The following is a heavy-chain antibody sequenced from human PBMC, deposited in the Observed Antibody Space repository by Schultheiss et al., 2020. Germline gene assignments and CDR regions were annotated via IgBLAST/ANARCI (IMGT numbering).Heavy chain of an antibody. V-gene: IGHV4-34*11. Sequence: SATLSLTCAVYGGSFSGYYWSWIRQPPGKGLEWIGYIYYSGSTYYNPSVKSRVTISVDVSKNQFSLNVSSVTAADTAVYYCARDGRPGYYGIDVWGQGTTVTVSS. CDR3: ARDGRPGYYGIDV. D-gene: IGHD6-6*01. CDR2: IYYSGST. J-gene: IGHJ6*02. CDR1: GGSFSGYY.